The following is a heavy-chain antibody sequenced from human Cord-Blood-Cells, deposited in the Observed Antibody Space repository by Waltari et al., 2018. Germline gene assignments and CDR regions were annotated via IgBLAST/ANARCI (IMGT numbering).Heavy chain of an antibody. Sequence: VQLVQSGAVVKKPGSSVKVSCKASGGPFSRYVTRWMRQAPGQGREWMGWIIPIFGTANYAQKYQGRFMITGNESASTAYMELSSLRSEDTAVYYCAGDHNWGYAFDIWGQWTRVTVSS. V-gene: IGHV1-69*01. J-gene: IGHJ3*02. CDR2: IIPIFGTA. CDR1: GGPFSRYV. D-gene: IGHD7-27*01. CDR3: AGDHNWGYAFDI.